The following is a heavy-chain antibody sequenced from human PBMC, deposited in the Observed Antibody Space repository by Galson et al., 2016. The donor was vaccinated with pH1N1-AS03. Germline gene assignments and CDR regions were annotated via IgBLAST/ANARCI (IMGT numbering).Heavy chain of an antibody. V-gene: IGHV1-69*13. J-gene: IGHJ6*02. CDR3: ARGSGDSPYSTFGMDV. D-gene: IGHD2-21*02. Sequence: SVKVSCKASGGTFSTYAVSWVRQAPGQGLEWMGGIIPIFRTTNYAQKFQGRVTIVADQFTNLVYMELSSLTSEDTAAYYCARGSGDSPYSTFGMDVWGQGTTVTVS. CDR2: IIPIFRTT. CDR1: GGTFSTYA.